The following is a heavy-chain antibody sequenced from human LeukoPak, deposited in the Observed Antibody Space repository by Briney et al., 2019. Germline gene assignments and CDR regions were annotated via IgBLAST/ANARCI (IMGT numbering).Heavy chain of an antibody. CDR2: VSYTENT. V-gene: IGHV4-59*01. J-gene: IGHJ4*02. CDR1: GGSISNYY. D-gene: IGHD5-12*01. CDR3: ARDGLNSHYFDY. Sequence: MTSETLSLTCTVSGGSISNYYWSWSRQPPGKVLEWIGYVSYTENTNYNPSLKSRVTISLHTSMNQFSLHLSSVTAADTAVYYCARDGLNSHYFDYWGQGTLVTVSS.